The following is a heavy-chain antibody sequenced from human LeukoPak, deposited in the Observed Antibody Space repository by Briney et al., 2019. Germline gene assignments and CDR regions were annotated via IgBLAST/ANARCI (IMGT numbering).Heavy chain of an antibody. V-gene: IGHV1-69*05. CDR2: IIPIFGTA. Sequence: SVKVSCKASGGTFSSYAISWVRQAPGQGLEWIGRIIPIFGTANYAQKFQGRVTITTDESTSTAYMELSSLRSEDTAVYYCARDVYYDSSGYRNWFDPWGQGTLVTVSS. J-gene: IGHJ5*02. CDR1: GGTFSSYA. D-gene: IGHD3-22*01. CDR3: ARDVYYDSSGYRNWFDP.